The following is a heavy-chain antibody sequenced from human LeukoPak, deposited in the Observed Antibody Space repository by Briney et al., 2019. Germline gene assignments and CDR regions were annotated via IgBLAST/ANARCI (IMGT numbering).Heavy chain of an antibody. CDR3: ARVRYSTSWYFDY. Sequence: PGGSLRLSCAASGFSVSDIYMSWVRQAPGKGLEWVSGIYSGENTYYADSVEGRFTISRDKSRNTVYLQMNSLRAEDTAVYYCARVRYSTSWYFDYWGQGTLVTVSS. J-gene: IGHJ4*02. CDR1: GFSVSDIY. CDR2: IYSGENT. V-gene: IGHV3-66*02. D-gene: IGHD6-13*01.